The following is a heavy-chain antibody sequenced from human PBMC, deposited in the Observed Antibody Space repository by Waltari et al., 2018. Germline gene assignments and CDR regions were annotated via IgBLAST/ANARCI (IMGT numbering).Heavy chain of an antibody. D-gene: IGHD2-21*01. J-gene: IGHJ4*02. CDR1: GLGVSTYW. V-gene: IGHV3-74*01. Sequence: EVQLVESAGGSVQPGGSLGLACAVSGLGVSTYWVSLVRQAPGTGLVWVSRSRSDGSTNYADSVKGRFTVSRDNARNTLYLQMNSLRTEDTGLYFCASVRCGGDCSKWGQGTLVTVS. CDR3: ASVRCGGDCSK. CDR2: SRSDGST.